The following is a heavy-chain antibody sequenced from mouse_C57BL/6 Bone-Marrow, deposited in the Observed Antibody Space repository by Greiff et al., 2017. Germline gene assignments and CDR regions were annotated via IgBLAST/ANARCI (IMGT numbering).Heavy chain of an antibody. V-gene: IGHV1-62-3*01. CDR1: GYTFTSYW. CDR2: IDPNSGGT. Sequence: VQLQQPGAELVKPGASVKLSCKASGYTFTSYWMHWVKQRPGRGLEWIGRIDPNSGGTKYNEKFKSKATLTVDKPSSTAYLQLSSLTSEDTAVYYCTTSYYGSSSWFAYWGQGTLVTVSA. J-gene: IGHJ3*01. D-gene: IGHD1-1*01. CDR3: TTSYYGSSSWFAY.